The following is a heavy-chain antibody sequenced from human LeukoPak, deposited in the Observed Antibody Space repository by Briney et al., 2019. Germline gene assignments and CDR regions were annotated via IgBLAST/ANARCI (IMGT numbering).Heavy chain of an antibody. CDR2: IYYSGST. Sequence: SETLSLTCTVSGGSISSSSYYWGWIRQPPGKGLERIGSIYYSGSTYYNPSLKSRVTISVDTSKNQFSLKLSSVTAADTAVYYCASPIITMVRGVIIHSFDYWGQGTLVTASS. CDR1: GGSISSSSYY. V-gene: IGHV4-39*01. CDR3: ASPIITMVRGVIIHSFDY. J-gene: IGHJ4*02. D-gene: IGHD3-10*01.